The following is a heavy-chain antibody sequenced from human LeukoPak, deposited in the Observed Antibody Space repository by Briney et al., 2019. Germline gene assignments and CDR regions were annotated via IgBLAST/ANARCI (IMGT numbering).Heavy chain of an antibody. Sequence: GRSLRLSCAASGFTFDDYAMHWVRQAPGKGLEWVSGISWNSGSIGYADSVKGRFTISRANAKNSLYLQMNSLRAEDMALYYCAKGRYYDILTGYLDYWGQGTLVTVSS. CDR3: AKGRYYDILTGYLDY. J-gene: IGHJ4*02. D-gene: IGHD3-9*01. V-gene: IGHV3-9*03. CDR2: ISWNSGSI. CDR1: GFTFDDYA.